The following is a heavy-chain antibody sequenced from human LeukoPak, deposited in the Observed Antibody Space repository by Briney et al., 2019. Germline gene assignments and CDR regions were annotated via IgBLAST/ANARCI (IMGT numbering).Heavy chain of an antibody. J-gene: IGHJ2*01. V-gene: IGHV4-59*08. D-gene: IGHD5-24*01. CDR1: GGSISSYY. CDR2: IYYSGST. CDR3: ARPRGGDGYNRAYFDL. Sequence: SETLSLTCAVSGGSISSYYWSWIRQPPGKGLEWIGYIYYSGSTNYNPSLKSRVTISVDTSKNQFSLKLSSVTAADTAVYYCARPRGGDGYNRAYFDLWGRGTLVTVSS.